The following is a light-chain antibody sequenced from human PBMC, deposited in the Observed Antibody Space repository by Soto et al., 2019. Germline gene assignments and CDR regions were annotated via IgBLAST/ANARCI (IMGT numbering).Light chain of an antibody. J-gene: IGLJ2*01. Sequence: SYELTQPPSVSVSPGQTASITCSGNKLGNKNVCWYQQKTGQSPVSLIYQDYLRPSGVPERFSGSNSGNTATLTISGTQAMDDADYYCQAWDTGTVIFGGGTKLTVL. V-gene: IGLV3-1*01. CDR1: KLGNKN. CDR2: QDY. CDR3: QAWDTGTVI.